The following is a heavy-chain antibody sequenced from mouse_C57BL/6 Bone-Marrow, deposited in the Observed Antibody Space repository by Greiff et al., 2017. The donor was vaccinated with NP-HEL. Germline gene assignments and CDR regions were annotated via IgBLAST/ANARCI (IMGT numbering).Heavy chain of an antibody. Sequence: EVQLVESGGGLVKPGGSLKLSCAASGFTFSDYGMHWVRQAPEKGLEWVAYISSGSSTIYYADTVKGRLPISRDNAKNTLFLQRTSLRSEDTAMYYCARELKSYWGQGTTLTVSA. CDR1: GFTFSDYG. CDR3: ARELKSY. V-gene: IGHV5-17*01. CDR2: ISSGSSTI. J-gene: IGHJ2*01.